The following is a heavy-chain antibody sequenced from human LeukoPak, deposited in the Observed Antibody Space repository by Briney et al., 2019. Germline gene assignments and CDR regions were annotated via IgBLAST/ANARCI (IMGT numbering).Heavy chain of an antibody. CDR3: AREGLGSTYYYYGMDV. J-gene: IGHJ6*02. D-gene: IGHD6-19*01. V-gene: IGHV1-18*01. CDR1: GYTFTSYG. Sequence: GASVKVSCKASGYTFTSYGISWVRQAPGQGLEWMGWISAYNGNTNYAQKLQGRVTMTTDTSTSTAYMELRSLRSDDTAVYYCAREGLGSTYYYYGMDVWGQGTTVTVSS. CDR2: ISAYNGNT.